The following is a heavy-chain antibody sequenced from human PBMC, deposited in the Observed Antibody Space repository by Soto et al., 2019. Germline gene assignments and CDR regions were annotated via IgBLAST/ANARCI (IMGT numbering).Heavy chain of an antibody. CDR1: GFTFSNYA. D-gene: IGHD3-16*02. V-gene: IGHV3-23*01. CDR3: ARAQLSLSTMGYFDL. Sequence: EVQLLESGGVLVQPGGSLRLSCAASGFTFSNYAMSWFRQAPGKGLEWVSAISPSGGSTFYVDSVKGRFTISRDNSKNTLYLQMNSLRAEDTAVYYCARAQLSLSTMGYFDLWGRGTLVTVSS. CDR2: ISPSGGST. J-gene: IGHJ2*01.